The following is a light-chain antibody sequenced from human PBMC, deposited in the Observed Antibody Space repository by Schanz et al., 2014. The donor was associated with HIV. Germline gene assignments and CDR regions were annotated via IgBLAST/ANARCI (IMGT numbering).Light chain of an antibody. CDR1: QIVSSNF. J-gene: IGKJ3*01. CDR3: QQYDNWPPFT. V-gene: IGKV3-20*01. Sequence: EIVLTQSPGTLSLSPGERATLSCRASQIVSSNFLAWYQQKPGQAPRPLIYGASSRATGIPDRFSGSESGTDFTLTISRLEPEDFAVYYCQQYDNWPPFTFGPGTRVD. CDR2: GAS.